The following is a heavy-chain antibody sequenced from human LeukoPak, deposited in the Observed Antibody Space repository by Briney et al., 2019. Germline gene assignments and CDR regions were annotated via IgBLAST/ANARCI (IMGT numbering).Heavy chain of an antibody. CDR1: GYTFTSYG. J-gene: IGHJ6*03. CDR2: ISAYNGNT. V-gene: IGHV1-18*01. D-gene: IGHD2-2*02. Sequence: ASVKVSCKASGYTFTSYGISWVRQAPGQGLEWMGWISAYNGNTNYAQKFQGRVTMTRNTSISTAYMELSSLRSEDTAVYYCARAVVVPAAKPLKVGGARDYYMDVWGKGTTVTISS. CDR3: ARAVVVPAAKPLKVGGARDYYMDV.